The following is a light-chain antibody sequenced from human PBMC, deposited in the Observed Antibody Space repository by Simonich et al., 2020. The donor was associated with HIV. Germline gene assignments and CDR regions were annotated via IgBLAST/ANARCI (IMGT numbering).Light chain of an antibody. V-gene: IGKV1-8*01. CDR1: QGISNY. J-gene: IGKJ3*01. CDR2: ATS. CDR3: QQYYSYPPT. Sequence: AIRMTQSPSSLSASTGDRVTITCRASQGISNYLVWYQQKPGKAPKLLIYATSTLQSVVPSRFSGSGSGTDFTLTISRLQSEDFATYYCQQYYSYPPTFGPGTKVDIK.